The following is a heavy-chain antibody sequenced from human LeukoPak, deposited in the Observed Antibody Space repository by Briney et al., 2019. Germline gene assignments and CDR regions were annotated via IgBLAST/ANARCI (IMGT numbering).Heavy chain of an antibody. J-gene: IGHJ4*02. CDR3: AKDVIAHHFTIAVAGIDY. CDR2: ISGSGGST. D-gene: IGHD6-19*01. V-gene: IGHV3-23*01. Sequence: PGGSLRLSCAASGFTFSSYAMSWVRQAPGKGLEWVSAISGSGGSTYYADSVKGRFTISRDNSKNTLYLQMNSLRAEDTAVYYCAKDVIAHHFTIAVAGIDYWGQGTLVTVSS. CDR1: GFTFSSYA.